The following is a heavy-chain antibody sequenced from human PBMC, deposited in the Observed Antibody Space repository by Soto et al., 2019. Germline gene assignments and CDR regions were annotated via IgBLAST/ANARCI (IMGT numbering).Heavy chain of an antibody. Sequence: QLQLQESGPGLVKPSETLSLTCTVSGGSISSSSYYWGWIRQPPGKGLEWIGSIYSSGSTYYNPPLKSRVTISVDTSKNQFSLKLSSVTAADTAVYYCATPVSSGYQAFEVWGQGTMVTVSS. CDR1: GGSISSSSYY. CDR3: ATPVSSGYQAFEV. V-gene: IGHV4-39*01. CDR2: IYSSGST. J-gene: IGHJ3*01. D-gene: IGHD3-22*01.